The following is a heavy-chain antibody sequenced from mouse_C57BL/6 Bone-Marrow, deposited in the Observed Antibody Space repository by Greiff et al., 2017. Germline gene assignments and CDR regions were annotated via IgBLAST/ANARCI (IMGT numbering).Heavy chain of an antibody. CDR2: IDPNSGGT. Sequence: QVQLKQPGAELVKPGASVKLSCKASGYTFNSYWMHWVKQRPGRGLEWIGRIDPNSGGTKYTEKFKSKATLTVDKPSSTAYMQLSSLTSEDSAVYYCARGGYGNPWFADWGQGTLVTVSA. CDR3: ARGGYGNPWFAD. V-gene: IGHV1-72*01. J-gene: IGHJ3*01. CDR1: GYTFNSYW. D-gene: IGHD2-1*01.